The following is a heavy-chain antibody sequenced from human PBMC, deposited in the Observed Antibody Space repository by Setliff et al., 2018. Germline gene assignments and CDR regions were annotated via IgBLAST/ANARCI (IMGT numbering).Heavy chain of an antibody. Sequence: GASVKVSCKASGYTFTGYYIHWVRQAPGEGLEWMGCINVNSGDTNYAQKFQGRVIVTRDTSSSTAYMELRSLRPDDTAVYFCARGRIHDSSDYIGKWFDPWGQGTLVTVSS. CDR2: INVNSGDT. CDR1: GYTFTGYY. D-gene: IGHD3-22*01. CDR3: ARGRIHDSSDYIGKWFDP. J-gene: IGHJ5*02. V-gene: IGHV1-2*02.